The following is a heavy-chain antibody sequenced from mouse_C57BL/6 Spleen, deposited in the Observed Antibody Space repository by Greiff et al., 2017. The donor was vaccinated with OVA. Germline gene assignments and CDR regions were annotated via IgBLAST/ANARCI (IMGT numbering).Heavy chain of an antibody. Sequence: VQLQQSVAELVRPGASVKLSCTASGFNIKNTYLHWVKQRPEQGLEWIGRIDPANGNTKYAPKFQGKATITADTSSNTAYLQLSSLTSEDTAIYYCAREVPSNYGPYYAMDYWGQGTSVTVSS. CDR1: GFNIKNTY. CDR2: IDPANGNT. D-gene: IGHD2-5*01. V-gene: IGHV14-3*01. CDR3: AREVPSNYGPYYAMDY. J-gene: IGHJ4*01.